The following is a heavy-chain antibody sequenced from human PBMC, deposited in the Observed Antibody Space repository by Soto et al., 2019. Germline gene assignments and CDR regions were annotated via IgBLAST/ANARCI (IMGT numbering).Heavy chain of an antibody. CDR3: ADLFAGFDS. J-gene: IGHJ3*02. CDR2: ITADGSSA. Sequence: EVQVVESGGDLVQPGGSLRLSCVASGFTFRSHWMHWVRQVPGKGLVWVAHITADGSSATYADSVKGRFTISRDNAKNTLYLQMNTLGVKDTAVYYFADLFAGFDSWGQGTMVTVSS. V-gene: IGHV3-74*01. CDR1: GFTFRSHW.